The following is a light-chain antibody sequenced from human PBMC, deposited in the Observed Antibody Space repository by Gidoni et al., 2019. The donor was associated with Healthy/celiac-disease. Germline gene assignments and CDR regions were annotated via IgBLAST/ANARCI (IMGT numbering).Light chain of an antibody. CDR1: QGISSY. CDR3: QQYYSYPRS. Sequence: AIRMTQSPSSFSASTGDRVTITCRASQGISSYLAWCQQKPGKAPKLLIYAAFTLQSGVPSRFSGSGSGTDFTLTISCLQSEDFATYYCQQYYSYPRSFGQGTKLGIK. CDR2: AAF. J-gene: IGKJ2*04. V-gene: IGKV1-8*01.